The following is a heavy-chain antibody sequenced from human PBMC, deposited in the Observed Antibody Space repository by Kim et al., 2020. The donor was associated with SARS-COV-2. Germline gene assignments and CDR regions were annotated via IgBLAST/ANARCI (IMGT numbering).Heavy chain of an antibody. V-gene: IGHV1-46*01. Sequence: SVKVSCKTSGDTLSNYYMHWVRQAPGQGLEWMGIMNPSDGNTRSPQKFQGRLTMTRDTSTSTVYMELSSLRSEDTAVYYCARDYDSSGFDSWGQGTLVT. D-gene: IGHD3-22*01. J-gene: IGHJ4*02. CDR3: ARDYDSSGFDS. CDR1: GDTLSNYY. CDR2: MNPSDGNT.